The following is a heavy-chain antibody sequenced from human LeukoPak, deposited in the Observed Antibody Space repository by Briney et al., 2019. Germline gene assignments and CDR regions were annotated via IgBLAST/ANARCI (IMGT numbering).Heavy chain of an antibody. CDR2: IWYDGSNK. D-gene: IGHD2-2*01. CDR3: ARDPTAIVVVPDYFDY. J-gene: IGHJ4*02. Sequence: GGSLRLSCAASGFTFSSYVMHWVRQAPGKGLEWVAVIWYDGSNKYYADSVKGRFTISRDNSKNTLYLQMNGLRAEDTAVYYCARDPTAIVVVPDYFDYWGQGTLVTVSS. V-gene: IGHV3-33*01. CDR1: GFTFSSYV.